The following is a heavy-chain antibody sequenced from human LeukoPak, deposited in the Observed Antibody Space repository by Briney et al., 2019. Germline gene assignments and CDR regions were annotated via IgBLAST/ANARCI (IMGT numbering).Heavy chain of an antibody. CDR3: ATDRLEIYALHI. V-gene: IGHV1-24*01. CDR2: FEPEEGEHGET. J-gene: IGHJ3*02. D-gene: IGHD1-1*01. CDR1: GYSLSDLS. Sequence: ASVKVSCRVSGYSLSDLSIHWVRHVPGKGLEWMGGFEPEEGEHGETIYAQKFEGRLTLTEDTVTDTAYMELVSLTSADTAVYYCATDRLEIYALHIWGQGTVVTVSS.